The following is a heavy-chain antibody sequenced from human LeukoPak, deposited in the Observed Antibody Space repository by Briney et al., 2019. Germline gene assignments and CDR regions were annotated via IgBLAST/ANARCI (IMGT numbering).Heavy chain of an antibody. CDR3: ARDGTTVTTGFAFDI. D-gene: IGHD4-17*01. CDR2: INHSGST. CDR1: GGSISSGSYY. Sequence: SQTLSLTCTVSGGSISSGSYYWSWIRQPPGKGLEWIGEINHSGSTNYNPSLKSRVTISVDTSKNQFSLKLSSVTAADTAVYYCARDGTTVTTGFAFDIWGQGTMVTVSS. V-gene: IGHV4-30-2*01. J-gene: IGHJ3*02.